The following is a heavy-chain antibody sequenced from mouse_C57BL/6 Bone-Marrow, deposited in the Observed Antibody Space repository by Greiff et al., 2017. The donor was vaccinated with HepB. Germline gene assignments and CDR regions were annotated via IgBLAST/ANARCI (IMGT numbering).Heavy chain of an antibody. Sequence: EVMLVESGGGLVKPGGSLKLSCAASGFTFSDYGMHWVRQAPEKGLEWVAYISSGSSTIYYADTVKGRFTISRDNAKNTLFLQMTSLRSEDTAMYYCARAGTRNAMDYWGQGTSVTVSS. CDR3: ARAGTRNAMDY. CDR2: ISSGSSTI. D-gene: IGHD4-1*01. J-gene: IGHJ4*01. V-gene: IGHV5-17*01. CDR1: GFTFSDYG.